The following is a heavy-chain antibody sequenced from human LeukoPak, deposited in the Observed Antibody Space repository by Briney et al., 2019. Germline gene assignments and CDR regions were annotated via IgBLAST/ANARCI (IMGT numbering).Heavy chain of an antibody. Sequence: SETLSLTCTVSGGSISSYYWSWIRQPPGKGLEWIGYIYYSGSTNYNPSLKSRVTISVDTSKNQFSLKLSSVTAADTAVYYCAGSTVVTTYFDYWGQGTLVTVSS. CDR1: GGSISSYY. D-gene: IGHD4-23*01. J-gene: IGHJ4*02. V-gene: IGHV4-59*01. CDR2: IYYSGST. CDR3: AGSTVVTTYFDY.